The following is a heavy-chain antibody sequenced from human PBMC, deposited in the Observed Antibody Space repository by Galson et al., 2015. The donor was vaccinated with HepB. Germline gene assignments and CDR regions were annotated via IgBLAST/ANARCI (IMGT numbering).Heavy chain of an antibody. CDR2: INHSGST. CDR1: GGSFSGYY. CDR3: ARTRGYSYGYRGGYQDY. Sequence: ETLSLTCAVYGGSFSGYYWSWIRQPPGKGLEWIGEINHSGSTNYNPSLKSRVTISVDTSKNQFSLKLSSVTAADTAVYYCARTRGYSYGYRGGYQDYWGQGTLVTVSS. V-gene: IGHV4-34*01. D-gene: IGHD5-18*01. J-gene: IGHJ4*02.